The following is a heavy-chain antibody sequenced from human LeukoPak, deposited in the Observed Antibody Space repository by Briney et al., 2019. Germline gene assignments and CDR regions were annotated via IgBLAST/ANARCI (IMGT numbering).Heavy chain of an antibody. J-gene: IGHJ4*02. Sequence: PGGSLRLSCAASGFTFSSYAMSWVRQVPGKGLEWVSAISGSGGSTYYADSVKGRFTISRDNSKNTLYLQMNSLRAEDTAVYYCAKPHYDILTGYSAFDYWGQGTLVTVSS. CDR1: GFTFSSYA. CDR2: ISGSGGST. CDR3: AKPHYDILTGYSAFDY. D-gene: IGHD3-9*01. V-gene: IGHV3-23*01.